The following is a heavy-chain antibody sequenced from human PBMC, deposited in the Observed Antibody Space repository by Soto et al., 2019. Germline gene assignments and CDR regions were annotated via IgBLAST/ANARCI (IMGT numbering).Heavy chain of an antibody. J-gene: IGHJ6*04. CDR2: IKQDGSEK. CDR1: GFTFSSYW. D-gene: IGHD3-10*01. Sequence: GGSLRLSCAASGFTFSSYWMSWVRQAPGKGLEWVANIKQDGSEKYYVDSVKGRFTSSRDNAKNMLYLQMNSLRVEDTAVYYCARGWFGPDVWGKGTTVTVSS. CDR3: ARGWFGPDV. V-gene: IGHV3-7*04.